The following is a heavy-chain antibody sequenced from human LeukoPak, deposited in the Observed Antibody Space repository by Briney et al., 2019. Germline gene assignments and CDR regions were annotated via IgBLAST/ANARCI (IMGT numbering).Heavy chain of an antibody. CDR3: ARDPRVTYSDSSGYSPTFDC. CDR1: GYTFTSYG. CDR2: ISAYNGNT. J-gene: IGHJ4*02. D-gene: IGHD3-22*01. Sequence: GASVKVSCKASGYTFTSYGIGWVRQAPGQGLKWMGWISAYNGNTNYAQRLQGRVTLTTDTSTSTAYMELRSLRSDDTAVYYCARDPRVTYSDSSGYSPTFDCWGQGTLVTVSS. V-gene: IGHV1-18*01.